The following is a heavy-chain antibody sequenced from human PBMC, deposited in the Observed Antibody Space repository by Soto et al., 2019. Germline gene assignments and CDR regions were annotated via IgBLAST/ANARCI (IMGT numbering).Heavy chain of an antibody. CDR1: GYTFTSYG. J-gene: IGHJ4*02. Sequence: ASVKVSCKASGYTFTSYGISWVRQAPGQGLEWMGLISAYNGNTNYAQKLQGRVTMTTDTSTSTAYMELRSLRSDDTAVYYCAREPRHPAMVRGVSIDYWGQGTLVTVSS. V-gene: IGHV1-18*01. D-gene: IGHD3-10*01. CDR3: AREPRHPAMVRGVSIDY. CDR2: ISAYNGNT.